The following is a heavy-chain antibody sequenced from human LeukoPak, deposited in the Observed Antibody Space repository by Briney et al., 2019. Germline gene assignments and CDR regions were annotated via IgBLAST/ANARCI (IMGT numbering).Heavy chain of an antibody. V-gene: IGHV4-34*01. D-gene: IGHD3-10*01. CDR3: ARRGPPRTMLRGVKSGWFDP. J-gene: IGHJ5*02. CDR2: INRSAST. CDR1: GGSSTNYF. Sequence: SETLSLTCVLYGGSSTNYFWSWIRQPPGKGLEWIGEINRSASTNYNPSLKSRVTISIDTSKNQFSLKLSSATAADTAVYYCARRGPPRTMLRGVKSGWFDPWGQGTLVTVSS.